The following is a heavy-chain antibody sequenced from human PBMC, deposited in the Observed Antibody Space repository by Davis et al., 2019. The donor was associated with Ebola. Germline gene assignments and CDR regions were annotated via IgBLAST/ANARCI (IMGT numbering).Heavy chain of an antibody. CDR3: VRSDPLFWFDP. Sequence: SETLSLTCSVSGASASTGIDYWTWVRQPPGKGLEWIGYVYYTGSTSSNPSLKSRVTISADKSKNQFSLKLSSVTAADTAVYYCVRSDPLFWFDPWGQGILVTVSS. CDR2: VYYTGST. CDR1: GASASTGIDY. J-gene: IGHJ5*02. V-gene: IGHV4-61*01.